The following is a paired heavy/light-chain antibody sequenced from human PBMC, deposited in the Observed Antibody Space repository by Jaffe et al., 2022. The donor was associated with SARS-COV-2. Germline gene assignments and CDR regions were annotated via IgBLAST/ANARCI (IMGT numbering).Light chain of an antibody. CDR1: QSVSSSY. Sequence: EIVLTQSPGTLSLSPGERATLSCRASQSVSSSYLAWYQQKPGQAPRLLIYGASSRATGIPDRFSGSGSGTDFTLTISRLEPEDFAVYYCQQYGSSPPAFGGGTKVEIK. J-gene: IGKJ4*01. V-gene: IGKV3-20*01. CDR2: GAS. CDR3: QQYGSSPPA.
Heavy chain of an antibody. V-gene: IGHV2-5*02. CDR3: AHRPAWLRFWGDAFDI. CDR2: IYWDDDK. J-gene: IGHJ3*02. CDR1: GFSLSTSGVG. Sequence: QITLKESGPTLVKPTQTLTLTCTFSGFSLSTSGVGVGWIRQPPGKALEWLALIYWDDDKRYSPSLKSRLTITKDTSKNQVVLTMTNMDPVDTATYYCAHRPAWLRFWGDAFDIWGQGTMVTVSS. D-gene: IGHD5-12*01.